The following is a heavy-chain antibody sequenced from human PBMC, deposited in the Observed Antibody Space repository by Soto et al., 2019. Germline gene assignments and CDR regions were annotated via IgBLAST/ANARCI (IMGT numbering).Heavy chain of an antibody. D-gene: IGHD6-6*01. J-gene: IGHJ5*02. CDR1: GFTFSSCE. V-gene: IGHV3-48*03. CDR3: ARESGTYNSLT. CDR2: ISSSGSSI. Sequence: GGSLRLSCAASGFTFSSCEMNWVRQAPGKGLEWVSYISSSGSSIYYADSVRGRFTISRDNAKNSLYLQMNNLRAEDTAVYYCARESGTYNSLTWGQGTLVTVSS.